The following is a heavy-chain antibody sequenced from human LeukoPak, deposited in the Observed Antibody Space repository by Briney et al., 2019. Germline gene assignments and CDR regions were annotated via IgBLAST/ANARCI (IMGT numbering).Heavy chain of an antibody. J-gene: IGHJ4*02. CDR2: IYYNGAT. CDR1: GGSISSTSYY. V-gene: IGHV4-39*02. CDR3: AKEARFLSGNYYGRDDF. Sequence: PSETLSLTCDVSGGSISSTSYYWGWIRQPPGKGLEWIGTIYYNGATQYSPSLTSRVSISLDTSKNQFSLKLSSVTATDTAVYYCAKEARFLSGNYYGRDDFWGQGTLVTVSS. D-gene: IGHD1-26*01.